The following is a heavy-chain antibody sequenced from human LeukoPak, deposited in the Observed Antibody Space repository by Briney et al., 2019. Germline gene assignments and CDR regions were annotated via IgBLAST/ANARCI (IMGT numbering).Heavy chain of an antibody. D-gene: IGHD1-1*01. V-gene: IGHV3-48*03. CDR2: ISSSGSTI. CDR1: GFTFSSYE. CDR3: ARGNDEYYYYMDV. J-gene: IGHJ6*03. Sequence: GGSLRLSCAASGFTFSSYEMNWVRQAPGKGLEWVSYISSSGSTIYYADSVKGRFTISRDNAKNSLYLQMNSLRAEDTAVYYCARGNDEYYYYMDVWGKGTTVTVSS.